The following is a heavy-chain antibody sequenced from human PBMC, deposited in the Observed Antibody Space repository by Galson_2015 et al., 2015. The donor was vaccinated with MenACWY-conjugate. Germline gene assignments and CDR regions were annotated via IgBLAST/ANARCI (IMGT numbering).Heavy chain of an antibody. Sequence: SLRLSCAASGFTFSSYAMHWVRQAPGKGLEYVSAISSNGGSTYYADSVKGRFTISRDNSKNTLYLQMSSLRAEDTAVYYCVKGGYCSSTSCRYNWFDPWGQGTLVTVSS. D-gene: IGHD2-2*01. J-gene: IGHJ5*02. V-gene: IGHV3-64D*09. CDR2: ISSNGGST. CDR1: GFTFSSYA. CDR3: VKGGYCSSTSCRYNWFDP.